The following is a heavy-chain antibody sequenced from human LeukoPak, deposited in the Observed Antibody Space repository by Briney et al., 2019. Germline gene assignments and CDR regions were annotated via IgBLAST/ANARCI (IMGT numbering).Heavy chain of an antibody. CDR3: AKGRSAFAGDYDY. J-gene: IGHJ4*02. CDR2: IGGNGGST. V-gene: IGHV3-23*01. CDR1: GFTFSGYA. Sequence: GGSLRLSCAASGFTFSGYAMTWVRQAPGKGLEWVSSIGGNGGSTYYADSVKGRFTISRDDSKNTLYLQVNSLRADDTAVYYCAKGRSAFAGDYDYWGQGTLVTVSS.